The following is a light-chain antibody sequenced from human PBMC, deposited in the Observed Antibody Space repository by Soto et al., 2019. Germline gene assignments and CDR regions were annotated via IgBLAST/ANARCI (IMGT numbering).Light chain of an antibody. J-gene: IGKJ5*01. CDR3: QQYAIRPPVT. CDR1: QSVRNG. V-gene: IGKV3-15*01. Sequence: EIVMTQSPATLSVSPGERATLSCRSNQSVRNGLAWYQQKPGQAPRLLIYDASTRATGIPARFSGSGSGTEFTLTISSLQSEDFAVYYCQQYAIRPPVTFGQGTRLEIE. CDR2: DAS.